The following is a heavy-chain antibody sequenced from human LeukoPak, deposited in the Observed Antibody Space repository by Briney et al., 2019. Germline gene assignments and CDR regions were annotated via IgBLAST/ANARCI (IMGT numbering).Heavy chain of an antibody. V-gene: IGHV4-4*09. CDR3: ARKGSTSRNPFDY. Sequence: SETLSLTCTVSGGSISSYYWSWIRQPPGKGLEWIGYIYTSGSTNYNPSLKSRVTISVDTSKNQFSLKLSSVTAADTAVYYRARKGSTSRNPFDYWGQGTLVTVSS. CDR1: GGSISSYY. D-gene: IGHD2-2*01. J-gene: IGHJ4*02. CDR2: IYTSGST.